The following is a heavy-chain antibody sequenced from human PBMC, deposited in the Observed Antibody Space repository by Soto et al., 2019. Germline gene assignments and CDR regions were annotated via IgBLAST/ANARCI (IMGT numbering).Heavy chain of an antibody. Sequence: AGGSLRLSCAASGFTFSDYYMSWIRQAPGKWLEWVSYISSSSTYTNYADSVKGRFTVSRDNAKNSLYLQMNSLRAEDTAVYYCARVITTVTNSDYWGQGXLVTVYS. CDR3: ARVITTVTNSDY. CDR1: GFTFSDYY. D-gene: IGHD4-17*01. V-gene: IGHV3-11*06. CDR2: ISSSSTYT. J-gene: IGHJ4*02.